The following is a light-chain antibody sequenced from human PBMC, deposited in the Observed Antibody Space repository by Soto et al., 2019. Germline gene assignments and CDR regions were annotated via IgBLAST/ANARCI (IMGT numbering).Light chain of an antibody. CDR1: QSVSSN. Sequence: EIVITQSPATLSVSPGERATLSCRASQSVSSNLAWYQQKPGQAPRLLIYGSSIRTTGIPARFSGSGSGTEFTLTISSLQSEYFALYYCQQYNNWPPYTFGQGTKLEIK. CDR3: QQYNNWPPYT. J-gene: IGKJ2*01. CDR2: GSS. V-gene: IGKV3-15*01.